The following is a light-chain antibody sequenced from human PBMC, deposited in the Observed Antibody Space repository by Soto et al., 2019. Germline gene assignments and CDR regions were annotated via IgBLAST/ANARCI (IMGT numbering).Light chain of an antibody. CDR2: WAS. CDR3: QQYFSPPYT. Sequence: DIVMTQSPDSLAVSLGERATINCKSSQPVLYSSNNKNHLAWYQQKPGQPPKLLIYWASTRESGVPDRFTGSGSGTDFTLPISGLQAEDVADYYCQQYFSPPYTCGQGSKLEI. V-gene: IGKV4-1*01. J-gene: IGKJ2*01. CDR1: QPVLYSSNNKNH.